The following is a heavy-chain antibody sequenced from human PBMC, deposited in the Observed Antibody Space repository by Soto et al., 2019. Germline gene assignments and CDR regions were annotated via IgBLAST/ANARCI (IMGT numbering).Heavy chain of an antibody. CDR2: IYYSGST. Sequence: PSETLSLTCTVSGGSISSYYWSWIRQPPGKGLEWIGYIYYSGSTNYNPSLKSRVTISVDTSKNQFSLKLSSVTAADTAVYYCATRSAYCSGGSCYQMIDAFDIWGQGTMVTVSS. D-gene: IGHD2-15*01. J-gene: IGHJ3*02. V-gene: IGHV4-59*01. CDR3: ATRSAYCSGGSCYQMIDAFDI. CDR1: GGSISSYY.